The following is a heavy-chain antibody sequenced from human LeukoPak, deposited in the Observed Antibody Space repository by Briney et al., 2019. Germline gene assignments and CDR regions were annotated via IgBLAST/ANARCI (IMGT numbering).Heavy chain of an antibody. D-gene: IGHD3-10*01. CDR2: ISSNGGST. CDR1: GFTFSSYA. CDR3: AASMVWGVIIGYFDY. Sequence: GGSLRLSCAASGFTFSSYAMHWVRQAPGKGLEYVSAISSNGGSTYYANSVKGRFTISRDNSKNTLYLQMGSLRAEDMAVYYCAASMVWGVIIGYFDYWGQGTLVTVSS. J-gene: IGHJ4*02. V-gene: IGHV3-64*01.